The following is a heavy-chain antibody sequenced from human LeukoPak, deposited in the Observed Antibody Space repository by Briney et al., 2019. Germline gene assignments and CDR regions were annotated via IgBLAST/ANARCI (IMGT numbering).Heavy chain of an antibody. D-gene: IGHD1-26*01. V-gene: IGHV3-30*02. CDR2: IRYDGSNK. CDR1: GFTFSNYG. J-gene: IGHJ6*03. CDR3: AKPIIVGASSYYYYMDV. Sequence: GGSLRLSCAASGFTFSNYGIHWVRQAPGKGLEWVAFIRYDGSNKYYADSVKGRFTISRDNSKNTLYLQMNSLRAEDTAVYYCAKPIIVGASSYYYYMDVWGKGTTVT.